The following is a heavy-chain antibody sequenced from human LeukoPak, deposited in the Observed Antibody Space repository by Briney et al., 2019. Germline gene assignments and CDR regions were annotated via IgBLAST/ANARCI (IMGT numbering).Heavy chain of an antibody. CDR2: IYSGGST. D-gene: IGHD2-8*01. CDR3: ARGLGYCTSTTCLLPFDY. J-gene: IGHJ4*02. CDR1: GFTVSNYY. Sequence: GALRLSCSASGFTVSNYYMTWVRQAPGKGLECVSVIYSGGSTYHADSVKGRFTVSRDNSQNTLYLQINSLRAEDTAMYYCARGLGYCTSTTCLLPFDYWGQGTLVTVSS. V-gene: IGHV3-53*01.